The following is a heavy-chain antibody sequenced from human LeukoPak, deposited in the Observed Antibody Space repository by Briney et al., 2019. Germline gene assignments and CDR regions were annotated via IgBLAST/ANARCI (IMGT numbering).Heavy chain of an antibody. V-gene: IGHV3-23*01. Sequence: PGGSLRLSCEASGFTFGSHAMYWVRQAPGKGLEWVAGIFGSGGSPHYADPVKGRFTISRDNSRNTVYLQINSLRAEDTAVYYCARRENVFDYWGQGTLVTVSS. CDR1: GFTFGSHA. CDR2: IFGSGGSP. J-gene: IGHJ4*02. CDR3: ARRENVFDY.